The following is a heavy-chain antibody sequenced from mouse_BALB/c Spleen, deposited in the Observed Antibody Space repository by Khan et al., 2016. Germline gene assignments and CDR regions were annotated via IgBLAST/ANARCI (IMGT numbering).Heavy chain of an antibody. CDR2: IDPANGNT. CDR3: ARSSWEGFAY. Sequence: EVELVESGAELVKPGASVKLSCTASGFNIKDTYMHWVKQRPEQGLEWIGRIDPANGNTKYDPKFQGKATITADTSSNTAYLQLSSLTSEDTDVYYCARSSWEGFAYWGQGTLVTVTA. CDR1: GFNIKDTY. V-gene: IGHV14-3*02. J-gene: IGHJ3*01. D-gene: IGHD4-1*01.